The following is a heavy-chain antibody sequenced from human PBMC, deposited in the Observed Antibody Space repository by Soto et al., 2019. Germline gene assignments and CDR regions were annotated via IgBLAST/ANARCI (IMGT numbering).Heavy chain of an antibody. J-gene: IGHJ4*02. CDR2: ISYDGSNK. CDR3: AKDDGYYDFWSGHYGYFDY. CDR1: GFTFSSYG. D-gene: IGHD3-3*01. V-gene: IGHV3-30*18. Sequence: QVQLVESGGGVVQPGRSLRLSCAASGFTFSSYGMHWVRQAPGKGLEWVAVISYDGSNKYYADSVKGRFTISRDNSKNTLYLQMNSLRAEDTAVYYCAKDDGYYDFWSGHYGYFDYWGPGTLVTVSS.